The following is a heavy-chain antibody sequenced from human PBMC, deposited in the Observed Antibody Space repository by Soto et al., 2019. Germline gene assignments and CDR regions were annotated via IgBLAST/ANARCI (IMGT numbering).Heavy chain of an antibody. CDR1: GYTFTSYG. Sequence: ASVKVSCKASGYTFTSYGISWVREAPGQGLEWMGWISAYNGNTNYAQKLQGRVTMTTDTSTSTAYMELRSLRSDDTAVYYCASPDPYSSSWDWYYFDYWGQGTLVTVSS. D-gene: IGHD6-13*01. V-gene: IGHV1-18*01. CDR3: ASPDPYSSSWDWYYFDY. CDR2: ISAYNGNT. J-gene: IGHJ4*02.